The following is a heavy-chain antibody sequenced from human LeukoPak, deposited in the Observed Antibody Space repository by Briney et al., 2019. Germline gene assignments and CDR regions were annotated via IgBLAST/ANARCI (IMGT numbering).Heavy chain of an antibody. D-gene: IGHD1-14*01. J-gene: IGHJ6*03. CDR1: GLTFSSYA. Sequence: GESLKISCAASGLTFSSYAMSWVRQAPGKGLEWVSAISGSGGSTYYADPVKGRFTISRDNSKNTLYLQMNSLRAEDTAVYYCAKDPNPYYYYYYMDVWGKGTTVTVSS. V-gene: IGHV3-23*01. CDR2: ISGSGGST. CDR3: AKDPNPYYYYYYMDV.